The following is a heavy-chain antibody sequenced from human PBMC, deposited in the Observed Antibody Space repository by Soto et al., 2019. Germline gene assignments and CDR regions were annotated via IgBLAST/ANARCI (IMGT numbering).Heavy chain of an antibody. J-gene: IGHJ4*02. CDR3: ARGGSGSRWYGDY. CDR2: ISSDSSTI. D-gene: IGHD6-13*01. CDR1: GFTFSSYN. Sequence: EVQLVESGGGLLQPGGSLRLACAASGFTFSSYNMNWVRQAPGKGLEWVSYISSDSSTIYYADSVKGRFIISRDNAKNSLYLQMNSLRDEDTAVYYCARGGSGSRWYGDYWGQGTLVTVSS. V-gene: IGHV3-48*02.